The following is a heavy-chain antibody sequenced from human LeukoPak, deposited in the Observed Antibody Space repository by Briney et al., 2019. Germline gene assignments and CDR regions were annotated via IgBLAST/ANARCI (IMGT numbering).Heavy chain of an antibody. J-gene: IGHJ4*02. V-gene: IGHV4-39*01. Sequence: SETLSLTCTVSSDSFNRSNFYWGFIRQPLGKGLELIGSISYSGTTHYNPSLQSRVAISVDTSKNLLSLRVTSVNAADSAVYYCARQESVTLVRPVLKYLDFWGQGSRVTV. D-gene: IGHD3-10*01. CDR1: SDSFNRSNFY. CDR2: ISYSGTT. CDR3: ARQESVTLVRPVLKYLDF.